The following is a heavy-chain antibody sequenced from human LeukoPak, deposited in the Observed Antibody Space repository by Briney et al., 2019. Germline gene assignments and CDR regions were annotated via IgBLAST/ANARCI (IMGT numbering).Heavy chain of an antibody. CDR2: IKQDGSEK. Sequence: GGSLRLSCTTSGFNFRAYWMAWVRQAPGKGLEWVANIKQDGSEKYYVDSVKGRFTISRDNAKNSLYLQMNSLRAEDTAVYYCARDVLSLDAGCDYWGQGTLVTVSS. CDR3: ARDVLSLDAGCDY. J-gene: IGHJ4*02. D-gene: IGHD3-10*01. V-gene: IGHV3-7*01. CDR1: GFNFRAYW.